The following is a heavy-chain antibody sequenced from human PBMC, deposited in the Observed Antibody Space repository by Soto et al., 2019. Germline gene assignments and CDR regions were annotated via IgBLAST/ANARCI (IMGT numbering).Heavy chain of an antibody. D-gene: IGHD2-15*01. CDR2: IIPILGIA. Sequence: SVKVSCKASGGTFSSYTISWVRQAPGQGLEWMGRIIPILGIANYAQKFQGRVTITADKSTSTAYMELSSLRSEDTAVYYCAILNLGYCRGGSCYRGADYWGQGTLATASS. CDR1: GGTFSSYT. CDR3: AILNLGYCRGGSCYRGADY. V-gene: IGHV1-69*02. J-gene: IGHJ4*02.